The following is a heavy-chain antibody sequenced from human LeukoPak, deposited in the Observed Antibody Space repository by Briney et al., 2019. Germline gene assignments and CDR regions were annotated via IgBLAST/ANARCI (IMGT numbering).Heavy chain of an antibody. Sequence: GGSLRLSCTASGFTSGDYAMSGVREAPGGGREWVGLIRSKAYGGTTEVAASEKGRFTISKDDSKSIAYLHINSMTTDDTAVYYCTRDPADYYDFWSGYHTPDDWFDPWGQGTLVTVSS. CDR2: IRSKAYGGTT. J-gene: IGHJ5*02. CDR3: TRDPADYYDFWSGYHTPDDWFDP. CDR1: GFTSGDYA. D-gene: IGHD3-3*01. V-gene: IGHV3-49*04.